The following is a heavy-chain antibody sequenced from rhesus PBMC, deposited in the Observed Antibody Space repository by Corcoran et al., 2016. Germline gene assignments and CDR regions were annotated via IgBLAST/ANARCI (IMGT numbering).Heavy chain of an antibody. CDR3: ARDGATTVAAARGGVDF. Sequence: QVQLQESGPGLVKPSETLSLTCAVSGGSISSSNWWSWIRQPPGKGLEWIGYMSGSHDSTYSNPSLKSRVTMSKETSKKQFSLKLRSVTAADTAVYYCARDGATTVAAARGGVDFWGQGLRVTVSS. D-gene: IGHD4-29*01. CDR1: GGSISSSNW. V-gene: IGHV4S19*01. CDR2: MSGSHDST. J-gene: IGHJ3*01.